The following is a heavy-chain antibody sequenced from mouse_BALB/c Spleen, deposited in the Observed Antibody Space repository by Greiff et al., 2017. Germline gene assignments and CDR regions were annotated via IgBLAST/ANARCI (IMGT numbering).Heavy chain of an antibody. D-gene: IGHD2-12*01. CDR1: GFTFSSYA. Sequence: EVKLQESGGGLVKPGGSLKLSCAASGFTFSSYAMSWVRQTPEKRLEWVASISSGGSTYYSDRVKGRFTISRDNARNILYLQMRSLRSDDAAMYYCARGGSTTLDYWGQGTTLTVSS. CDR3: ARGGSTTLDY. J-gene: IGHJ2*01. V-gene: IGHV5-6-5*01. CDR2: ISSGGST.